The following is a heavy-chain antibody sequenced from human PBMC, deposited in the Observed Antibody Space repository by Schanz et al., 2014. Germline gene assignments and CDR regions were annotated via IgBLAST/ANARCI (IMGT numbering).Heavy chain of an antibody. J-gene: IGHJ4*02. CDR2: IIPIHGIV. CDR1: GGTFSTYP. V-gene: IGHV1-69*02. CDR3: ARGGYSSGWYDRDIARFDY. D-gene: IGHD6-19*01. Sequence: QVQLVQSGAEVKKPGSSMKVSCKASGGTFSTYPINWLRQAPGQGLEWMGRIIPIHGIVNYAQRFQDRVRITADKSTSTAYMELRSLRSDDTAVYYCARGGYSSGWYDRDIARFDYWGQGTLVTVSS.